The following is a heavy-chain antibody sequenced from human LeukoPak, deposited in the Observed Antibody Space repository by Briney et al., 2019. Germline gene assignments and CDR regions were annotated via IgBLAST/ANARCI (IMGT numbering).Heavy chain of an antibody. V-gene: IGHV5-51*01. D-gene: IGHD2-2*01. J-gene: IGHJ4*02. CDR3: ARADCSNTSCYGGPADY. CDR1: GYSFTTYW. CDR2: IYPGDSDT. Sequence: GESLKISCKGSGYSFTTYWSGWVRQMPGKGLEWMGIIYPGDSDTRYSPSFQGQVIISADKSISTAYLQWSSLKASDTAMYYCARADCSNTSCYGGPADYWGQGTLVTVSS.